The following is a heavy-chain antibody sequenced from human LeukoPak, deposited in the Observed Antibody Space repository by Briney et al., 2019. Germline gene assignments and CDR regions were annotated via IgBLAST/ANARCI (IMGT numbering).Heavy chain of an antibody. J-gene: IGHJ6*02. CDR1: GFTFTSYG. CDR2: ISAYNGNT. V-gene: IGHV1-18*01. Sequence: GGSLRLSCAASGFTFTSYGISWVRQAPGQGLEWMGWISAYNGNTNYAQKLQGRVTMTTDTSTSTAYMELRSLRSDDTAVYYCARDGDCSSTSCYISGMDVWGQGTTVTVSS. CDR3: ARDGDCSSTSCYISGMDV. D-gene: IGHD2-2*02.